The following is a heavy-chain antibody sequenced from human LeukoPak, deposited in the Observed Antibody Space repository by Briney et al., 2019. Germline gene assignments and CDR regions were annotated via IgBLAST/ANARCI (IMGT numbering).Heavy chain of an antibody. CDR1: GFTFSSYE. Sequence: RGSLRLSCAASGFTFSSYEMNWVRQAPGKGLEWVSYISSSGSTIYYADSVKGRFTISRDNAKNSLYLQMNSLRAEDTAVYYCARDDYGDRLHCYYYGMDVWGQGTTVTVSS. CDR3: ARDDYGDRLHCYYYGMDV. J-gene: IGHJ6*02. CDR2: ISSSGSTI. V-gene: IGHV3-48*03. D-gene: IGHD4-17*01.